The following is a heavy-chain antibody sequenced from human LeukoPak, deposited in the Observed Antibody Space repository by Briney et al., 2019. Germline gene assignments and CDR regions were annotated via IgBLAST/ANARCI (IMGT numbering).Heavy chain of an antibody. Sequence: SETLSLTCTVSGGSISSYYWSWIRQPPGKGLEWIGYIYYSGSTNYNPSLKSRDTISVDTSKNQFSLKLSSVTAADTAVYYCARGMWSYYDSSGYFDYWGQGTLVTVSS. J-gene: IGHJ4*02. CDR3: ARGMWSYYDSSGYFDY. CDR1: GGSISSYY. CDR2: IYYSGST. D-gene: IGHD3-22*01. V-gene: IGHV4-59*01.